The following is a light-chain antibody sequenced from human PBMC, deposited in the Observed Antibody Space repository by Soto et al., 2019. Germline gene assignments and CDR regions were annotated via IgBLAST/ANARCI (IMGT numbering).Light chain of an antibody. V-gene: IGLV2-18*02. CDR3: SSYISSITSHV. CDR2: EVN. J-gene: IGLJ1*01. CDR1: ESDFATHNS. Sequence: QPVLTQPPSVSGSPGQSVTISCTGSESDFATHNSVSWYQQAPGTAPKLIIFEVNNRPSGVPDRFSESKSGNTASLTISGLRPEDEADYYCSSYISSITSHVFGTGTKVTVL.